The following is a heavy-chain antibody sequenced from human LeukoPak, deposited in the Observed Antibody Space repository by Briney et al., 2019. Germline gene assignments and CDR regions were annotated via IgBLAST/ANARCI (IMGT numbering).Heavy chain of an antibody. CDR3: ARKAGYSNSWCDY. D-gene: IGHD6-13*01. J-gene: IGHJ4*02. CDR1: GFTFSSYS. CDR2: ISSSSTI. Sequence: GGSLRLSCAASGFTFSSYSMNWVRQAPGKGLEWVSYISSSSTIYYADSVKGRFTISRDNAKNSLYLQMNSLRDEDTAVYYCARKAGYSNSWCDYWGQGTLVTVSS. V-gene: IGHV3-48*02.